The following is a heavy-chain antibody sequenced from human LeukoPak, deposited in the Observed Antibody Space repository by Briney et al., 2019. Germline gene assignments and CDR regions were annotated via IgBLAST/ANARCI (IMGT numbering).Heavy chain of an antibody. V-gene: IGHV4-59*12. J-gene: IGHJ4*02. CDR3: ARDLDDFWSGFDY. CDR2: IHYTGST. D-gene: IGHD3-3*01. CDR1: GGSINSYY. Sequence: PSETLSLTCTVSGGSINSYYWSWIRQPPGKGLECIGYIHYTGSTNYNPSLKSRVTMSVDTSKNQFSLKLSSVTAADTAVYYCARDLDDFWSGFDYWGQGTLVTVSS.